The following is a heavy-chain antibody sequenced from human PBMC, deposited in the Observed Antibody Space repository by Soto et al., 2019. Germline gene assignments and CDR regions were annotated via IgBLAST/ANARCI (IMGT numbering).Heavy chain of an antibody. V-gene: IGHV3-30*02. CDR3: AKDPYYDFWSGYYTRTYYYYGMDV. Sequence: VGSLRLSCAASGFTFSSYGMHWVRQAPGKGLEWVAVIWYDGSNKYYADSVKGRFTISRDNSKNTLYLQMNSLRAEDTAVYYCAKDPYYDFWSGYYTRTYYYYGMDVWGQGTTVTVSS. CDR2: IWYDGSNK. CDR1: GFTFSSYG. D-gene: IGHD3-3*01. J-gene: IGHJ6*02.